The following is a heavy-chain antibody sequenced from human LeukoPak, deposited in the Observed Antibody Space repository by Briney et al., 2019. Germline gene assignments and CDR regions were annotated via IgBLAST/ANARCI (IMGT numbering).Heavy chain of an antibody. J-gene: IGHJ4*02. Sequence: GGSLRLSCAASGFTFSSYSMNWVRQAPGKGLEWVSSISSSSSYIYYADSVKGRFTISRDNAKNSLYLQMNSLRAEDTAVYYCARDLRDPNSGSFYFDYWGQGTLVTVSS. D-gene: IGHD1-26*01. CDR1: GFTFSSYS. CDR3: ARDLRDPNSGSFYFDY. V-gene: IGHV3-21*01. CDR2: ISSSSSYI.